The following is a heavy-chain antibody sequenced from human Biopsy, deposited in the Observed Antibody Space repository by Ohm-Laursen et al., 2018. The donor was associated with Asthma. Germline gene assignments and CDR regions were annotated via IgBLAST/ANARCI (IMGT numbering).Heavy chain of an antibody. CDR3: TRVSYSSGLYDDFES. CDR2: INGKSNSI. Sequence: SLTLSLSASVFTFSDYYMSWIRQAPRKGMEWILYINGKSNSIEYADSVTGRFTISRDNAKNSLYLQMNSLRAEDTAVYYCTRVSYSSGLYDDFESWGQGTLVTVSS. J-gene: IGHJ4*02. V-gene: IGHV3-11*01. D-gene: IGHD6-19*01. CDR1: VFTFSDYY.